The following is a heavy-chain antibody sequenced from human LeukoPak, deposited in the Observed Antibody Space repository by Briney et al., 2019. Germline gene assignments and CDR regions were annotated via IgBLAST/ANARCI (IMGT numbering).Heavy chain of an antibody. J-gene: IGHJ3*02. CDR1: GGSVNSGTHS. D-gene: IGHD2-2*01. CDR2: IYYSGNT. CDR3: ARAPQVPAAIADAFDI. Sequence: SETLSLTCAVSGGSVNSGTHSWSWIRQPPGKGLEYIGYIYYSGNTYYNPSLKSRLSISIETSKKQFSLRLSSVTAADTAVYYCARAPQVPAAIADAFDIWGQGTMVTVSS. V-gene: IGHV4-30-4*07.